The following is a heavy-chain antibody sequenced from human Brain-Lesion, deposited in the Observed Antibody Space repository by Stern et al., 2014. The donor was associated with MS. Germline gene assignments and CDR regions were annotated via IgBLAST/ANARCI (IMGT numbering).Heavy chain of an antibody. CDR3: ARGRVVPGFQYYATDV. V-gene: IGHV4-61*02. J-gene: IGHJ6*02. CDR2: IFNSGST. CDR1: GGSISSGGYY. Sequence: SGPGLVKPSQTLSLSCTVSGGSISSGGYYWSWIRQPAGKGLEWIGRIFNSGSTSYNPSLKSRGTISIDTSKNQFSLRLNSMTAADTAVYYCARGRVVPGFQYYATDVWGQGTTVIVSS. D-gene: IGHD2-2*01.